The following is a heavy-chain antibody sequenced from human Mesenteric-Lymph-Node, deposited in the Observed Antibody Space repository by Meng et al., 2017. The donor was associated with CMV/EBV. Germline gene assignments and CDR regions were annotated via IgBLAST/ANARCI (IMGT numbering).Heavy chain of an antibody. CDR3: TRTHANGMDV. Sequence: GESLKISCVVSGFIFRSFTMNWVRQAPGEGLECGSSISGRIDKIYYADSLKGRFTISRDNAKNSLYLQVNSLRAEDTAFYYCTRTHANGMDVWGQGTTVTVSS. CDR1: GFIFRSFT. V-gene: IGHV3-21*01. CDR2: ISGRIDKI. J-gene: IGHJ6*02.